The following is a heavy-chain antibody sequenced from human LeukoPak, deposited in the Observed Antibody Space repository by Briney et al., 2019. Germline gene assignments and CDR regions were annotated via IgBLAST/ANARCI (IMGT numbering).Heavy chain of an antibody. CDR2: ISDRGGST. CDR1: GFTFSSYA. CDR3: ARRYYYYYMDV. V-gene: IGHV3-23*01. J-gene: IGHJ6*03. Sequence: PGGSLRLSCAASGFTFSSYAMSRVRQAPGKGLEWVSTISDRGGSTYYADSVKGRFTISRDNSKNTLYLQMNSLRAEDTAVYYCARRYYYYYMDVWGKGTTVTVSS.